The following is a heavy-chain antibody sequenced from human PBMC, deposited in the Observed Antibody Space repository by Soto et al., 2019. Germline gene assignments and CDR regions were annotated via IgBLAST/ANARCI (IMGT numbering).Heavy chain of an antibody. V-gene: IGHV3-48*03. CDR2: ILHSGAII. D-gene: IGHD3-16*01. CDR3: ATRLSVSYGPLFDQ. Sequence: DVQLVESGGGLVQPGGSLTLACAGSGFKFSSYEMNWVRQAPGKGLEWLSFILHSGAIIYYADSIKGRFTISRDNAKNLLYLHINSLRVEDTAIYYCATRLSVSYGPLFDQWGQGTLVTVSS. CDR1: GFKFSSYE. J-gene: IGHJ4*02.